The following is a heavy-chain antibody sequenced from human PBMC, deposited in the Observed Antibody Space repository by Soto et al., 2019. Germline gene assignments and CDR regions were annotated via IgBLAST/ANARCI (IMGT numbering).Heavy chain of an antibody. CDR1: GGSFSCYY. CDR3: ARGSSSYYDYGMDV. Sequence: SETLSLTCAFYGGSFSCYYWSWIRQPPGKGLEWIGEINHSGSTNYNPSLKSRVTISVDTSKNQFSLRLTSVTAADTAVYFCARGSSSYYDYGMDVWGQGTTVTVSS. V-gene: IGHV4-34*01. D-gene: IGHD6-6*01. CDR2: INHSGST. J-gene: IGHJ6*02.